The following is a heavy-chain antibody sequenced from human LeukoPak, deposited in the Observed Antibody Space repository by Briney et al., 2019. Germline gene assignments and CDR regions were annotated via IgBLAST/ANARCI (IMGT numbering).Heavy chain of an antibody. D-gene: IGHD3-22*01. CDR2: MNPNSGNT. CDR3: ARYDDSTLGY. CDR1: GYTFTSYD. V-gene: IGHV1-8*01. J-gene: IGHJ4*02. Sequence: ASVTVSCKASGYTFTSYDINWVRQATGQGLEWMGWMNPNSGNTGYAQKFQGRVTMTRHTSISIAYMELSSLRSEDTAVYYCARYDDSTLGYWGQGTLVTVSS.